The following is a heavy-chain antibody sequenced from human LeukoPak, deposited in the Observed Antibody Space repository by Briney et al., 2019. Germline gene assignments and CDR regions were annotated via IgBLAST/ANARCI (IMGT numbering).Heavy chain of an antibody. Sequence: GGSLRLSCAASGFTFSSYAMSWVRQAPGKGLEWVSAISGSGGSTYYADSVKGRFTISRDNSKNTLYLQMNSLRAEDTAVYYCAKDRLTYYYDSSGYYFFDYWGQATLVTVSS. CDR2: ISGSGGST. CDR3: AKDRLTYYYDSSGYYFFDY. V-gene: IGHV3-23*01. D-gene: IGHD3-22*01. J-gene: IGHJ4*02. CDR1: GFTFSSYA.